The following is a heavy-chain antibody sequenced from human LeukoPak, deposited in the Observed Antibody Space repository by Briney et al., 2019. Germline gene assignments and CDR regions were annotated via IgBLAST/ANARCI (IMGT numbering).Heavy chain of an antibody. D-gene: IGHD5-24*01. Sequence: KSSETLSLTCSVSGGSIGSSSYCGGWIRQPPGKGLEWIGTICYSGSTFYNPSLKSRVTLSVDTSKNQFSLKLSSVTAADTAVYYCARTENYIPEDCFDPWGQGTLVTVSS. V-gene: IGHV4-39*01. CDR1: GGSIGSSSYC. CDR2: ICYSGST. CDR3: ARTENYIPEDCFDP. J-gene: IGHJ5*02.